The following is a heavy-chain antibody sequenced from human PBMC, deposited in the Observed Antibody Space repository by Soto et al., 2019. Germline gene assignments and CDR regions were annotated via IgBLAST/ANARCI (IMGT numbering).Heavy chain of an antibody. CDR1: GGSFSGYY. V-gene: IGHV4-34*01. CDR2: INHSGST. J-gene: IGHJ6*03. Sequence: SETLSLTCAVYGGSFSGYYYNWIRQPPGKGLEWIGEINHSGSTTYNPSLASRVTISVDTSKNQFSLRLTSMTAADTAIYYCARSAAPDENYYHYYMDVWGKGTTVTVSS. CDR3: ARSAAPDENYYHYYMDV.